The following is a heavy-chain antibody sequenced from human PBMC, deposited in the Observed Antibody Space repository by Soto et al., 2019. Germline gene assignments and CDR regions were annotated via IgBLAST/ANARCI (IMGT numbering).Heavy chain of an antibody. CDR1: GGSFSTYA. V-gene: IGHV1-69*06. J-gene: IGHJ6*02. Sequence: SVKVSCKASGGSFSTYAISWVRQAPGQGLEWMGGIIPIFGTPNYAQKFQGRVTITADRSTSTAYLELNSLRSEDTAVYYCAAPRTDGYKVPDPSTYYYYGMDVWGQGTTVTVSS. D-gene: IGHD5-12*01. CDR2: IIPIFGTP. CDR3: AAPRTDGYKVPDPSTYYYYGMDV.